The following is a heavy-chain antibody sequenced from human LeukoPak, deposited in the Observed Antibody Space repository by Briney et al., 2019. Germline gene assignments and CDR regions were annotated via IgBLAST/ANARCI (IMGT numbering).Heavy chain of an antibody. CDR2: INHSGST. J-gene: IGHJ4*02. V-gene: IGHV4-34*01. D-gene: IGHD6-19*01. CDR3: ARVGSSGWYGDY. Sequence: PSETLSLTCAVYGGSFSGYYWSWIRQPPGKGLEWIGEINHSGSTNYNPSLKSRVTISVDTSKNQFSLKLSSVTAADTAVYYCARVGSSGWYGDYWGQGTLVNVSS. CDR1: GGSFSGYY.